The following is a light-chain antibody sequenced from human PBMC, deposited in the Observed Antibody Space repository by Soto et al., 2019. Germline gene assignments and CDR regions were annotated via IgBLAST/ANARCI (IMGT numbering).Light chain of an antibody. CDR3: QQYYSTPLT. CDR1: QSVLYSSNNKNY. CDR2: WAS. J-gene: IGKJ5*01. V-gene: IGKV4-1*01. Sequence: DIVMTQSPDSLAVSLGERATINCKSSQSVLYSSNNKNYLAWYQQKPGQPPKLLIYWASTRESGVPDRFSGSGSGTDFTLTSSSLQAEDVAVYYCQQYYSTPLTLGQGTRLEI.